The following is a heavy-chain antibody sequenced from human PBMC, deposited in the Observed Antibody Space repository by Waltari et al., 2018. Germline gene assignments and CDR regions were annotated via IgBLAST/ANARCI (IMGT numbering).Heavy chain of an antibody. J-gene: IGHJ4*02. V-gene: IGHV3-30*03. CDR2: VSFDETTK. CDR3: ASVTGTGY. CDR1: GFNFSDYG. Sequence: QVQLLESGGGVVQPGGSLRLSCAASGFNFSDYGMPWVRQAPGKGLELLAVVSFDETTKYYADSVKCRFTISRDNSRNTVFLDMNSLRPEDTATYYCASVTGTGYWGQGTLVTVSS. D-gene: IGHD1-20*01.